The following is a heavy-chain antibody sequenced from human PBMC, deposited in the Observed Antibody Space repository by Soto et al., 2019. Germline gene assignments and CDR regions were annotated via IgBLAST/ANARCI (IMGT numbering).Heavy chain of an antibody. CDR2: ISSSGSTI. V-gene: IGHV3-11*01. CDR3: ARDGGYCSSTSCSIYYYGMDV. D-gene: IGHD2-2*01. Sequence: GGSLRLSCAASGFTFSDYYMSWIRQAPGKGLEWVSYISSSGSTIYYADSVKGRFTISRDNAKNSLYLQMNSLRAEDTAVYYCARDGGYCSSTSCSIYYYGMDVWGQGTTVTVSS. CDR1: GFTFSDYY. J-gene: IGHJ6*02.